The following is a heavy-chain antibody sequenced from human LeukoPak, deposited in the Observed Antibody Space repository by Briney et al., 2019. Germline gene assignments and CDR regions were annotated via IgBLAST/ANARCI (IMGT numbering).Heavy chain of an antibody. V-gene: IGHV3-9*01. CDR3: AKDSYDILTGPPDY. J-gene: IGHJ4*02. Sequence: GGSLRLSCAASGFSFDTYAMHWVRQAPGKGLEWVSGISWNSGSIGYADSVKGRFTISRDNAKNSLYLQMNSLRAEDTALYYCAKDSYDILTGPPDYWGQRTLVTVSS. CDR1: GFSFDTYA. D-gene: IGHD3-9*01. CDR2: ISWNSGSI.